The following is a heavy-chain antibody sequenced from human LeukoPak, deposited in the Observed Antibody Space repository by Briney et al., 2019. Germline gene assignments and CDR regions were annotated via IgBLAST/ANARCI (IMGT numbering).Heavy chain of an antibody. CDR2: IYPGDYDT. CDR1: GYTFINYW. Sequence: GESLKISCKGSGYTFINYWIGWVRQMPGKGLEWMGMIYPGDYDTRYSPSFQGQVTISADKSISTAYLQWTSLRASDTAMYYWVRHGRHYNILPGYDILGMDAWGKGTPVIVS. J-gene: IGHJ6*04. V-gene: IGHV5-51*01. CDR3: VRHGRHYNILPGYDILGMDA. D-gene: IGHD3-9*01.